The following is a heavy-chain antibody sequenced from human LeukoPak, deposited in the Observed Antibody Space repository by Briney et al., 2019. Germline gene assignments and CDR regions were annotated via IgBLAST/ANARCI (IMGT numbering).Heavy chain of an antibody. V-gene: IGHV4-39*07. D-gene: IGHD3-9*01. CDR1: GGSISSSSYY. CDR2: IYYSGST. J-gene: IGHJ3*02. Sequence: SETLSLTCTVSGGSISSSSYYWGWIRQPPGKGPEWIGSIYYSGSTYYNPSLKSRVTISVDTSKNQFSLKLSSVTAADTAVYYCATTPQAVLRYFDWLPRMDAFDIWGQGTMVTVSS. CDR3: ATTPQAVLRYFDWLPRMDAFDI.